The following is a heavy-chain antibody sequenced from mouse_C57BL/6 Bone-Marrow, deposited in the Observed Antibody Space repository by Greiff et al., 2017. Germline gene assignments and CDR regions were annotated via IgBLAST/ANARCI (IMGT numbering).Heavy chain of an antibody. D-gene: IGHD2-2*01. J-gene: IGHJ2*01. V-gene: IGHV5-15*01. Sequence: EVMLVESGGGLVQPGGSLKLSCAASGFTFSDYGMAWVRQAPRKGPVWVAFISNLAYSIYYADTVTGRFTISRENATNTLYLEMRSLRSEVTAMYYCARDLCLRRADYWGQGTTLTVSS. CDR1: GFTFSDYG. CDR3: ARDLCLRRADY. CDR2: ISNLAYSI.